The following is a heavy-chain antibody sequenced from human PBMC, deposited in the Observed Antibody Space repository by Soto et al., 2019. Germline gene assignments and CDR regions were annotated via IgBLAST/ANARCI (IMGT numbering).Heavy chain of an antibody. V-gene: IGHV3-7*01. Sequence: EVQLVESGGTLVQPGGSLRLSCVVSGFTFRNYWMNWARQAPGKGPEWMASIKPDGTEKFYVDSVEGRFTISRDNAKNSLYLQMNSLSAEDTAVYYCSTYKGPYCSGTNCLGFDPWGQGTLVTVSS. D-gene: IGHD2-2*01. J-gene: IGHJ5*02. CDR3: STYKGPYCSGTNCLGFDP. CDR1: GFTFRNYW. CDR2: IKPDGTEK.